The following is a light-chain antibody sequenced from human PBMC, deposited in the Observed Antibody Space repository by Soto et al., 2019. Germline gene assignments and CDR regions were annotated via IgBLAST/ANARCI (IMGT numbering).Light chain of an antibody. V-gene: IGKV3-11*01. CDR3: QQRSNWLT. CDR1: QSVSSY. J-gene: IGKJ4*01. CDR2: DAS. Sequence: EIVLTQSPATLSLSPGERATLSCRASQSVSSYLAWYQPKPGQAPSLLIYDASSRATDIPARFRGSGSGTDFTLTISSLEPEDVAVYYCQQRSNWLTFGGGTKVEIK.